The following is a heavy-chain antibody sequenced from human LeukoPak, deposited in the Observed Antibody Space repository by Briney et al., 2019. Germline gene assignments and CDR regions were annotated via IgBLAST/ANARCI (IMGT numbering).Heavy chain of an antibody. V-gene: IGHV1-18*01. D-gene: IGHD3-22*01. CDR3: ARLSWYYYDSSGYYSEEAWEYYYYGMDV. CDR1: GYTFTSYG. CDR2: ISAYNGNT. Sequence: EASVKVSCKASGYTFTSYGISWVRQAPGQGLEWMGWISAYNGNTNYAQKRQGRVTMTTDTSTSTAYMELRSLRSDDTAVYYCARLSWYYYDSSGYYSEEAWEYYYYGMDVWGQGTTVTVSS. J-gene: IGHJ6*02.